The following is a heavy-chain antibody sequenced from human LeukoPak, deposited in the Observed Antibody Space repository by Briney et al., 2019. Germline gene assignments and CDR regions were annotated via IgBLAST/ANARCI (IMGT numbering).Heavy chain of an antibody. CDR3: ARGQELIVGATPFDY. V-gene: IGHV1-69*05. Sequence: SVKVSCKASGGAFSSYAISWVRQAPGQGLEWMGGIIPIFGTANYAQKFQGRVTITTDESTSTAYMELSSLRSEDTAVYYCARGQELIVGATPFDYWGQGTLVTVSS. CDR1: GGAFSSYA. CDR2: IIPIFGTA. J-gene: IGHJ4*02. D-gene: IGHD1-26*01.